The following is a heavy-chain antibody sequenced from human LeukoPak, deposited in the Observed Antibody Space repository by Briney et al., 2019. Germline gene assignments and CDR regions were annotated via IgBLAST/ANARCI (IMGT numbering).Heavy chain of an antibody. D-gene: IGHD2-2*01. J-gene: IGHJ3*02. Sequence: GGSLRLSCAASGFTFSSYNMNWVRQAPGKGLEWVSPITSGSSYIYYADSVKGRFTISRDNAKNSLYLQMNSLRAEDMALYYCAKDLSSTYFTFAFDIWGQGTLVTVSS. V-gene: IGHV3-21*04. CDR3: AKDLSSTYFTFAFDI. CDR2: ITSGSSYI. CDR1: GFTFSSYN.